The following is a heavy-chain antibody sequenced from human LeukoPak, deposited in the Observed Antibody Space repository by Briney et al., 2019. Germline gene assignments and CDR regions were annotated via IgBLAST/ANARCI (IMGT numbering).Heavy chain of an antibody. CDR2: IHTSGST. CDR1: GGSISSDH. CDR3: ATHLFGKGLEY. V-gene: IGHV4-4*09. J-gene: IGHJ4*02. Sequence: PSETLSLTCTISGGSISSDHWGWIRQPPGKGLESLGYIHTSGSTDYSPSLRSRVTISMDTSKPQFSLNLRSVTAADTAVYYCATHLFGKGLEYWGQGILVTVSS. D-gene: IGHD2-21*01.